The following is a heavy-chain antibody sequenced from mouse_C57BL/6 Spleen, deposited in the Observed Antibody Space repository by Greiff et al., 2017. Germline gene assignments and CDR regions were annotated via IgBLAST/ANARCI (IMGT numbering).Heavy chain of an antibody. CDR2: IGPNSGGT. V-gene: IGHV1-72*01. J-gene: IGHJ2*01. CDR3: TRSRVYFDY. CDR1: GYTFTSYW. Sequence: QVLLQQPGAELVKPGASVKLSCKASGYTFTSYWMHWVKQRPGRGLEWIGRIGPNSGGTKYNEKFKSKATLTVDKPSSTAYMQLSSLTSEDSAVYYCTRSRVYFDYWGQGTTLTVSS.